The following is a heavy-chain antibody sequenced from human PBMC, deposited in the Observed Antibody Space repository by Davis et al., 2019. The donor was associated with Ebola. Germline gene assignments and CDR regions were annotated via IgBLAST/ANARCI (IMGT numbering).Heavy chain of an antibody. J-gene: IGHJ4*02. CDR3: ASVSGIAVAGIAY. CDR1: GGSIISSSSY. CDR2: IYYSGST. D-gene: IGHD6-19*01. Sequence: SETLSLTCTVSGGSIISSSSYWGWIRPHPGKGLEWIGYIYYSGSTYYNPSLKSRVTISVDTSKNQFSLKLSSVTAADTAVYYCASVSGIAVAGIAYWGQGTLVTVSS. V-gene: IGHV4-31*03.